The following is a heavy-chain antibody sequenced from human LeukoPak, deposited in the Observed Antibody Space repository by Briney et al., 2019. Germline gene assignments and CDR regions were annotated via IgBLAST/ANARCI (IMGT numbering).Heavy chain of an antibody. CDR2: ISSSSSYI. Sequence: GGSLRLPCAASGFTFSSNSRNWVRQAPGKGLKGFSSISSSSSYIYYTDSVKGRFPIYRDNGKNSLYLQMNSLRDEDTAVYYCARDRDLQQLGYWGQGTLVTVSS. V-gene: IGHV3-21*01. CDR1: GFTFSSNS. D-gene: IGHD6-13*01. J-gene: IGHJ4*02. CDR3: ARDRDLQQLGY.